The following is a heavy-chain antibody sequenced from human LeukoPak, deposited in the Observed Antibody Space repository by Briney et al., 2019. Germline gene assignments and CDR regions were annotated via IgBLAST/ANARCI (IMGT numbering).Heavy chain of an antibody. CDR3: AREDIYCSSTSCYSGIPADY. CDR2: INSNSGGT. D-gene: IGHD2-2*01. CDR1: GYTFTGYY. V-gene: IGHV1-2*02. Sequence: GASVKVSCKASGYTFTGYYMHWVRQAPEQGLEWMGWINSNSGGTNYAQKFQGRVTMTRDTSISTAYMELSRLRSDDTAVYYCAREDIYCSSTSCYSGIPADYWGQGTLVTVSS. J-gene: IGHJ4*02.